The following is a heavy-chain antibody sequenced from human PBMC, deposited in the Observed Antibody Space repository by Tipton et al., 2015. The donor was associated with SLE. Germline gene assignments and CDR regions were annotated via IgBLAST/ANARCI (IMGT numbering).Heavy chain of an antibody. CDR3: ASLDSSGYYEYFHH. J-gene: IGHJ1*01. CDR1: GGSFSGYY. Sequence: TLSLTCAVYGGSFSGYYWSWIRQPPGKGLEWIGEINHSGSTNYNPSLKSRVTISVDRSKNQFSLKLSSVTAADTAVYYCASLDSSGYYEYFHHWGQGTLVTVSS. D-gene: IGHD3-22*01. CDR2: INHSGST. V-gene: IGHV4-34*01.